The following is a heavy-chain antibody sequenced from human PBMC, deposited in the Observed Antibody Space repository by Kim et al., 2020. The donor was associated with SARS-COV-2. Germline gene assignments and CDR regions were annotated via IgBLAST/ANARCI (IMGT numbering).Heavy chain of an antibody. J-gene: IGHJ6*02. V-gene: IGHV4-38-2*02. CDR2: IYHSGST. Sequence: SETLSLTCTVSGYSISSGYYWGWIRQPPGKGLEWIGSIYHSGSTYYNPSLKSRVTISVDTSKNQFSLKLSSVTAADTAVYYCARTQAEGSSWPPAYYGMDVWGQGTTVTVSS. CDR3: ARTQAEGSSWPPAYYGMDV. D-gene: IGHD6-13*01. CDR1: GYSISSGYY.